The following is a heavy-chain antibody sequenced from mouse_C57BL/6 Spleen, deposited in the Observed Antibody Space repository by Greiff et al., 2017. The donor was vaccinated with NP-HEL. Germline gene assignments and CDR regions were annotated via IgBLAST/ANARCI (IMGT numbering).Heavy chain of an antibody. J-gene: IGHJ1*03. CDR3: ARYYDYAWYCDV. CDR1: GYTFTSYW. V-gene: IGHV1-59*01. CDR2: IDPSDSYT. D-gene: IGHD2-4*01. Sequence: QVQLQQPGAELVRPGTSVKLSCKASGYTFTSYWMHWVKQRPGQGLEWIGVIDPSDSYTNYNQKFKGKATLTVDTSSSTSYMQLSSLTSEDSAVYYCARYYDYAWYCDVWGTGTTVTVSS.